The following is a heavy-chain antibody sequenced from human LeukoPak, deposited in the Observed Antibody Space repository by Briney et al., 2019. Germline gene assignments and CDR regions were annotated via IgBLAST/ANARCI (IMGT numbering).Heavy chain of an antibody. V-gene: IGHV3-7*01. CDR3: ARVRGYSGYDLDY. J-gene: IGHJ4*02. Sequence: GGSLRLSCAASGFTFSSYWMSWVRQAPGKGLEWVANIKQDGIEKYYVDSVKGRFTISRDNARNSLYLQMNTQRAEDTAVYYCARVRGYSGYDLDYWGQGTLVTVSS. CDR2: IKQDGIEK. CDR1: GFTFSSYW. D-gene: IGHD5-12*01.